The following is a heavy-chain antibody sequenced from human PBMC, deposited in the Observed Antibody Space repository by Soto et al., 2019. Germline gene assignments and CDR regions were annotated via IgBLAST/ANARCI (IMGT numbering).Heavy chain of an antibody. V-gene: IGHV3-23*01. CDR3: ARRGPGTYFDY. CDR1: GFTFSSYA. Sequence: PGGSLRLSCAASGFTFSSYAMNWVRQAPGKGLEWVSVISGSGDCTYYADSVKGRFTISRDNSKNTLYLQMNSLRAEDTAVYYCARRGPGTYFDYWGQGTLVTVSS. J-gene: IGHJ4*02. D-gene: IGHD6-13*01. CDR2: ISGSGDCT.